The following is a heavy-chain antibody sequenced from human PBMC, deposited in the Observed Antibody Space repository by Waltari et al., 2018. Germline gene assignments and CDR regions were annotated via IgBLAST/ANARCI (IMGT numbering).Heavy chain of an antibody. V-gene: IGHV3-23*04. CDR2: ISGAGENS. D-gene: IGHD2-2*01. J-gene: IGHJ1*01. CDR3: AKDQGYAGKDGDLRH. Sequence: EVQLVESGGGLVQPGGSLTLSCGVSGFRFYKYAISWVRQAPGKGLEWVSGISGAGENSYYADSVKGRFTISRDNSKNILFLQMNSLRAEDTAVYYCAKDQGYAGKDGDLRHWGQGSLVSVSS. CDR1: GFRFYKYA.